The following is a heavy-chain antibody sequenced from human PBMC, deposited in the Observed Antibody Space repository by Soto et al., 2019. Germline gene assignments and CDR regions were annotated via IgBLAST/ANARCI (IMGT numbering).Heavy chain of an antibody. CDR2: ISYDGSNK. Sequence: PGGYLRLSCAASGFTFSSYGMHWVRQAPGKGLEWVAVISYDGSNKYYADSVKGRFTTSRDNSKNTLYLQMNSLRAEDTAVYYCSEELGLGDLPPPFDYWGQGT. D-gene: IGHD3-16*01. J-gene: IGHJ4*02. CDR3: SEELGLGDLPPPFDY. V-gene: IGHV3-30*18. CDR1: GFTFSSYG.